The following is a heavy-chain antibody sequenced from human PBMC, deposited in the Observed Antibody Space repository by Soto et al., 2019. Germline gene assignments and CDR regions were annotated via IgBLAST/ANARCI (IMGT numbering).Heavy chain of an antibody. V-gene: IGHV4-39*01. D-gene: IGHD3-9*01. CDR2: INYSGTT. CDR3: ARHGTYYDIHTSYLPGYFDY. J-gene: IGHJ4*02. Sequence: QLQLLESGPGLVKPSETLSLTCSVSGDSINSGGYFWGWIRQPPGKGLEWIGSINYSGTTYYNLSLKSRITISVYTSKNQYSLNLNSVTAADTAVYYCARHGTYYDIHTSYLPGYFDYWGRGTLVTVSS. CDR1: GDSINSGGYF.